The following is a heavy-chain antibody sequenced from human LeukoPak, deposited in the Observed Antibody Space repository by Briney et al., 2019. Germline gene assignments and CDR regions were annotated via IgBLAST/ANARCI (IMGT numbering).Heavy chain of an antibody. CDR2: LQYDGSEI. Sequence: VGSLRLSCAASGLIFSSCGMHWVRQAPGKGLEWVAFLQYDGSEIYYAESVKGRFTISRDNSKNTLYLQMNSLRSEDTAVYYCVSEERAVKDSWGQGTLVSVSS. J-gene: IGHJ4*02. CDR3: VSEERAVKDS. D-gene: IGHD3-10*01. CDR1: GLIFSSCG. V-gene: IGHV3-30*02.